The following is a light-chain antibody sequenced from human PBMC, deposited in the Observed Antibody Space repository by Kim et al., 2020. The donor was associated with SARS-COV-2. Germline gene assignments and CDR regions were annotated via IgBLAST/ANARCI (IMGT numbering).Light chain of an antibody. CDR3: QQYDNLPYT. V-gene: IGKV1-33*01. CDR1: QDISKN. Sequence: DIQMTQSPSSLSASGGDRVTITCQATQDISKNLNWYQQKPGKAPKVLIYDASNLEPGVPSRFSGTGTGTDFTFIISGLQPEDVATYYCQQYDNLPYTFGQGTKLEIK. CDR2: DAS. J-gene: IGKJ2*01.